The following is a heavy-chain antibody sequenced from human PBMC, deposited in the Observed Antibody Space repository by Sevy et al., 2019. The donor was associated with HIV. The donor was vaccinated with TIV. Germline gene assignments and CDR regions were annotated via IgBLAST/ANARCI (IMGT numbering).Heavy chain of an antibody. Sequence: SETLSLTCTVSGDSISSYYWSWVRQPPGKGLEWIGYLYYSGITNYNPSPKSRVTILGDTSKNQFSLKLSSVTAADTAVYYCARGLAYYFDYWGQGTLVTVSS. CDR3: ARGLAYYFDY. D-gene: IGHD6-19*01. CDR2: LYYSGIT. J-gene: IGHJ4*02. V-gene: IGHV4-59*01. CDR1: GDSISSYY.